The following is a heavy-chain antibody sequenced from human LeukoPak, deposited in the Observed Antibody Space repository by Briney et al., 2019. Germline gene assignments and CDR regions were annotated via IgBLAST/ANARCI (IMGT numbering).Heavy chain of an antibody. CDR1: GLAFSAYK. V-gene: IGHV3-74*01. Sequence: GGSLRLSCAASGLAFSAYKMHWVRQAPRKGLVWVSRISTDGYTTDYADFVQGRFTASRDNTKNTWSLEMNSLRAEDTAVYYCVVGGSPAYWGQGPLVTVSS. CDR3: VVGGSPAY. D-gene: IGHD2-15*01. CDR2: ISTDGYTT. J-gene: IGHJ4*02.